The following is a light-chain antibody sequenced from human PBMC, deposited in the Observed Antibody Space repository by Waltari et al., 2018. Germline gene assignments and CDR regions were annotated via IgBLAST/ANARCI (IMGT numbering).Light chain of an antibody. CDR3: ASWDFSLTVWV. Sequence: QSVLTQPPSASGTPGQKVTISCSGGRSNIGSNYVNWYQHFPGSAPKLLFYRDNPRHSGAPARVSVAKSGTSASLAITDLRPEDEADYYCASWDFSLTVWVFGGGSRLTVL. J-gene: IGLJ3*02. CDR2: RDN. CDR1: RSNIGSNY. V-gene: IGLV1-47*01.